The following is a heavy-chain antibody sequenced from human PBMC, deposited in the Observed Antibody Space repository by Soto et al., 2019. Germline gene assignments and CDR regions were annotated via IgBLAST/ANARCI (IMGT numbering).Heavy chain of an antibody. CDR3: ARRGDGSGSLDY. Sequence: SETLSLTCAVSGGSISSSSWWSWVRQPPGKGLEWIGGIYHSGSTNYNPSLKSRVTISVDKSKNQFSLKLSSVTAADTAVYYCARRGDGSGSLDYWGRGTLVTVSS. J-gene: IGHJ4*02. CDR2: IYHSGST. V-gene: IGHV4-4*02. D-gene: IGHD3-10*01. CDR1: GGSISSSSW.